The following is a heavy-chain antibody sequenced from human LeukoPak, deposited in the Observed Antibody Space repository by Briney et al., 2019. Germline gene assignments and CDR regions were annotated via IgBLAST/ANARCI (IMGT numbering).Heavy chain of an antibody. Sequence: SSETLSLTCTVSGGSISGNFFWSWLRQPPGKGLEWIGYISPSGTTFYNPSFRSRLDVSIDTSKGQFSLNLNFVTVADTAAYYCARVGPMVRAVFDFWGQGILVAVSS. D-gene: IGHD3-10*01. CDR3: ARVGPMVRAVFDF. J-gene: IGHJ4*02. CDR1: GGSISGNFF. V-gene: IGHV4-30-4*01. CDR2: ISPSGTT.